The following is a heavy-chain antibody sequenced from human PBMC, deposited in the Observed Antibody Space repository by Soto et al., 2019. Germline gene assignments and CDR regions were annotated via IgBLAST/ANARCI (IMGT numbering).Heavy chain of an antibody. D-gene: IGHD3-22*01. CDR1: GGSISSSSYY. J-gene: IGHJ6*02. CDR2: IYYSGST. CDR3: ARRLYYDSSGFEGGGMDV. V-gene: IGHV4-39*01. Sequence: QLQLQESGPGLVKPSETLSLTCTVSGGSISSSSYYWCWISPPPGKGLEWIGSIYYSGSTYYNPSLKSRVTISVDTSKNQCSLKLSSVTAADTAVYYCARRLYYDSSGFEGGGMDVWGQGTTVTVSS.